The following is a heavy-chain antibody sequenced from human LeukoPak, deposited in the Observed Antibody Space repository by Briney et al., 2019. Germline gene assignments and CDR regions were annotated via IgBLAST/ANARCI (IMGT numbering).Heavy chain of an antibody. CDR1: GFTFSSYA. J-gene: IGHJ4*02. D-gene: IGHD1-26*01. CDR2: ISGSGGST. CDR3: AKDDLQSGGYYPDY. Sequence: PGGSLRLSCAASGFTFSSYAMSWVRQAPGKGLEWVSGISGSGGSTYYADSVKGRFTISRDNSKNTLYLQMNSLRAEDTAVYYCAKDDLQSGGYYPDYWGQGTLVTVSS. V-gene: IGHV3-23*01.